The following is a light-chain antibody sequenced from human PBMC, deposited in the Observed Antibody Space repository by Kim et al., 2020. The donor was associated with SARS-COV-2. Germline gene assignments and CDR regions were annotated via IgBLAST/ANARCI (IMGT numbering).Light chain of an antibody. CDR2: ELS. V-gene: IGKV2-29*02. Sequence: IVITQTPLSLSVTLGQPASISCKSNQSLLYTDGRTYLYWYLQKAGQSPHLLITELSSRFSGAPDRFSGSGSGTDFTLKISRVEAGHVGVYYCMQGVDLYTFGQGTKLEI. CDR3: MQGVDLYT. CDR1: QSLLYTDGRTY. J-gene: IGKJ2*01.